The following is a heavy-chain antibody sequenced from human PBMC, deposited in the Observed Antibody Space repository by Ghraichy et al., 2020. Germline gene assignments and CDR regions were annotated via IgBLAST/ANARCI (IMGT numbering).Heavy chain of an antibody. CDR3: ARAVYDFWSGYYQYYFDY. CDR1: GYTFTSYG. J-gene: IGHJ4*02. CDR2: ISAYNGNT. D-gene: IGHD3-3*01. Sequence: ASEKVSCKASGYTFTSYGISWVRQAPGQGLEWMGWISAYNGNTNYAQKLQGRVTMTTDTSTSTAYMELRSLRSDDTAVYYYARAVYDFWSGYYQYYFDYWGQGTLVTVSS. V-gene: IGHV1-18*01.